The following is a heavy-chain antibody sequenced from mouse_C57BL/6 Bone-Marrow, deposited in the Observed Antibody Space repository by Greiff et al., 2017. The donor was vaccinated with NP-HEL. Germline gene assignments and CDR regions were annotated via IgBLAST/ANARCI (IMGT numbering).Heavy chain of an antibody. CDR1: GFTFSSYG. V-gene: IGHV5-6*02. D-gene: IGHD1-2*01. J-gene: IGHJ1*03. CDR3: GRRAIRYFDV. Sequence: EVKLVESGGDLVKPGGSLKLSCAASGFTFSSYGMSWVRQTPDKRLEWVATISSGGSYTYYPDSVKGRFTISRDNAKNTLYLQMSRLKSEETAKYYCGRRAIRYFDVWGTGTTVTVSS. CDR2: ISSGGSYT.